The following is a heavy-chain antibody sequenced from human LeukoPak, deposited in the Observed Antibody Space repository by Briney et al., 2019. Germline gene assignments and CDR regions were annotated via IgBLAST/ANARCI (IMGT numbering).Heavy chain of an antibody. D-gene: IGHD1-26*01. CDR2: ISASGTGT. J-gene: IGHJ4*02. CDR1: GFTFNNYA. Sequence: GGSLRLSCAASGFTFNNYAMTWVRQAPGTGLEWVSAISASGTGTYYADSVKGRFTIPRDNSKGTMYLQVNSLRAEDAAIYYWAREWKVGGLTLGFDCWGQGTLVTVSS. CDR3: AREWKVGGLTLGFDC. V-gene: IGHV3-23*01.